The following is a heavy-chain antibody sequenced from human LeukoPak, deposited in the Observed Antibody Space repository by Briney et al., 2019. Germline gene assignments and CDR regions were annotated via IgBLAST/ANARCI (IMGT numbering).Heavy chain of an antibody. CDR3: ARRIAAAGTVFDY. D-gene: IGHD6-13*01. Sequence: GESLKISCKASGYSFTNYWIGWVRQMPGKGLEWMGIIYPGDSDTRYSPSFQGQVTISADKSISTAYLQWSSLKASDTAMYYCARRIAAAGTVFDYWGQGTLVTVSS. CDR1: GYSFTNYW. J-gene: IGHJ4*02. V-gene: IGHV5-51*01. CDR2: IYPGDSDT.